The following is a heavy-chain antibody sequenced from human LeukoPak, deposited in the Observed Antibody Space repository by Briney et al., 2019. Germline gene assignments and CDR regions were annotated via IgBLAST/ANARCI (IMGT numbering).Heavy chain of an antibody. CDR1: GYSISSGYY. J-gene: IGHJ4*02. V-gene: IGHV4-38-2*02. CDR3: ARHGSGSYRY. CDR2: INHSGST. D-gene: IGHD3-10*01. Sequence: SETLSLTCTVSGYSISSGYYWSWIRQPPGKGLEWIGEINHSGSTNYNPSLKSRVTISVDTSKNQFSLKLSSVTAADTAVYYCARHGSGSYRYWGQGTLVTVSS.